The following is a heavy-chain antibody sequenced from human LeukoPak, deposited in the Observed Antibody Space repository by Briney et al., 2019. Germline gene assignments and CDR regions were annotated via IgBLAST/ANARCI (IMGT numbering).Heavy chain of an antibody. D-gene: IGHD5-12*01. Sequence: GGSLRLSCAASGFTFSSYSMNWVRQAPGKGLEWVSYISSSTNTIYYADSVKGRFTISRDNGKNSLYLQMNSLRAEDTAVYYCARDRVATSRHFDYWGQGTLVTVSS. V-gene: IGHV3-48*04. CDR1: GFTFSSYS. CDR3: ARDRVATSRHFDY. J-gene: IGHJ4*02. CDR2: ISSSTNTI.